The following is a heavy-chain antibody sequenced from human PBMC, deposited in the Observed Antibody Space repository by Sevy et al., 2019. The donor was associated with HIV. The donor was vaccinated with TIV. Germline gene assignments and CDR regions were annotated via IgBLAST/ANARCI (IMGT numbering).Heavy chain of an antibody. Sequence: GGSLRLSCAASGFTFSSYSMNWVRQAPGKGLEWVSSISSSSSYIYYADSVKGRFTISRDNAKNSLYLQMNSLRAEDTAVYYWARDQKGEYSGYDGAGYYGMDVWGQGTTVTVSS. D-gene: IGHD5-12*01. CDR1: GFTFSSYS. J-gene: IGHJ6*02. CDR3: ARDQKGEYSGYDGAGYYGMDV. CDR2: ISSSSSYI. V-gene: IGHV3-21*01.